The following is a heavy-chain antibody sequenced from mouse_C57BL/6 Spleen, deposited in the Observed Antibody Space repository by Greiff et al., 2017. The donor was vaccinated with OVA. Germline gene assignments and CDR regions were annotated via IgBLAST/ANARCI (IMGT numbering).Heavy chain of an antibody. CDR1: GYSITSGYY. V-gene: IGHV3-6*01. Sequence: EVKLVESGPGLVKPSQSLSLTCSVTGYSITSGYYWNWIRQFPGNKLEWMGYISYDGSNNYNPSLKNRIPITRDTSKNQLFLKLTSVTTEDTATYYCASVYDYFGYWGQGTTLTVSS. CDR2: ISYDGSN. CDR3: ASVYDYFGY. D-gene: IGHD2-3*01. J-gene: IGHJ2*01.